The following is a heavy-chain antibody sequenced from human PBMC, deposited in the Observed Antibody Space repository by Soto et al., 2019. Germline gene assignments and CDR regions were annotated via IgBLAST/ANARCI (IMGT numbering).Heavy chain of an antibody. D-gene: IGHD5-18*01. V-gene: IGHV1-69*12. J-gene: IGHJ5*02. Sequence: QVQLVQSGAEVKKPGSSVKVSCKASGGTFSSYAISWVRQAPGQGLEWMGGIIPIFGTANYAQKFQGRVTITEDASTSTADMELSSLRTEDTAVYSCASQGYSYVYGWFDPWGQGTLVTVSS. CDR3: ASQGYSYVYGWFDP. CDR2: IIPIFGTA. CDR1: GGTFSSYA.